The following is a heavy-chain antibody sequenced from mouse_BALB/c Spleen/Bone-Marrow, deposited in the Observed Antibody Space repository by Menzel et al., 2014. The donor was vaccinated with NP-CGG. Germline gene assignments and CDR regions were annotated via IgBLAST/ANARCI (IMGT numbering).Heavy chain of an antibody. CDR1: GFDFNSYW. J-gene: IGHJ3*01. CDR3: ARLGYYGWFAY. V-gene: IGHV4-1*02. Sequence: EVKLMESGGGLVQPGGSLKLSRAASGFDFNSYWMSWVRQAPGKGLEWIGEINPDSNTINYTPSLKDKFIISRDNAKNTLYLQMSKVRSGDTALYYCARLGYYGWFAYWGQGTLVTVSA. D-gene: IGHD2-3*01. CDR2: INPDSNTI.